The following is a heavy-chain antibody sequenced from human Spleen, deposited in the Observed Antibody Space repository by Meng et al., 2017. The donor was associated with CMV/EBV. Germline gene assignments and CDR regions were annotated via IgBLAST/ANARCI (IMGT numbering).Heavy chain of an antibody. Sequence: GGSLRLSCAASGFAFNTYAMSWVRQAPGEGLEWVSGLSGSGGATYYAGSVKGRFTISRDNSKNTLYLDMNSLRAEDTAIYYCAKHYCTSASCYGDYFEYWGQGTLVTVSS. CDR2: LSGSGGAT. J-gene: IGHJ4*02. D-gene: IGHD2-2*01. V-gene: IGHV3-23*01. CDR3: AKHYCTSASCYGDYFEY. CDR1: GFAFNTYA.